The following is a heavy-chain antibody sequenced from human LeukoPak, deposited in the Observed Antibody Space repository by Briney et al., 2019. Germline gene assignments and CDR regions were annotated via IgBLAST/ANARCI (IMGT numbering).Heavy chain of an antibody. CDR2: INHSGST. CDR1: GGSFSGYY. Sequence: SETLSLTCAVYGGSFSGYYWSWIRQPPGKGLEWIGEINHSGSTNYNPSLKNRVTISVDTSKNQFSLKLTSVTAADTAVYYCARDRVEQPYYFDYWDQGTLVTVSS. D-gene: IGHD1/OR15-1a*01. V-gene: IGHV4-34*01. J-gene: IGHJ4*02. CDR3: ARDRVEQPYYFDY.